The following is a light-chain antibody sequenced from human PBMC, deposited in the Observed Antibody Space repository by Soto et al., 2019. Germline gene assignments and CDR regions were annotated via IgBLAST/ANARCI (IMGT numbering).Light chain of an antibody. V-gene: IGLV2-8*01. Sequence: QSALTQPTSASGSPGQSVTIPCTGTNSDVGAYNYVSWYQQYPGKVPKLIIYEVHKRPSGVPDRISGSKSGNTASLTVSGLEAEDESDYDCSSFAGARVIFGGGTKLTVL. CDR3: SSFAGARVI. CDR2: EVH. J-gene: IGLJ2*01. CDR1: NSDVGAYNY.